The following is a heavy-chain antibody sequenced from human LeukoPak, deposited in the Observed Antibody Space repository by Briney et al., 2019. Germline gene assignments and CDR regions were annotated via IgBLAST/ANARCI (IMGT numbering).Heavy chain of an antibody. Sequence: GGPLRLSCAASGFTFDDYGMSWVRQAPGKGLEWVSGIDWNGGSTGYADSVKGRFTISRDNAKNSLYLQMNSLRAEDTALYHCARVDYYDSSGYYWDYWGQGTLVTVSS. J-gene: IGHJ4*02. V-gene: IGHV3-20*01. D-gene: IGHD3-22*01. CDR2: IDWNGGST. CDR1: GFTFDDYG. CDR3: ARVDYYDSSGYYWDY.